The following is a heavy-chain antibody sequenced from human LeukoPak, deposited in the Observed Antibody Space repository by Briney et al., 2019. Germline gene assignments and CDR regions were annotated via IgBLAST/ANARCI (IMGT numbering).Heavy chain of an antibody. J-gene: IGHJ4*02. CDR3: ARVGYYYDSSGYYQFDY. CDR1: GYTFTSYD. Sequence: ASVKVSCKASGYTFTSYDINWVRQATGQGHEWMGWMNPNSGNTGYAQKFQGRVTITADESTSTAYMELSSLRSEDTAVYYCARVGYYYDSSGYYQFDYWGQGTLVTVSS. CDR2: MNPNSGNT. D-gene: IGHD3-22*01. V-gene: IGHV1-8*01.